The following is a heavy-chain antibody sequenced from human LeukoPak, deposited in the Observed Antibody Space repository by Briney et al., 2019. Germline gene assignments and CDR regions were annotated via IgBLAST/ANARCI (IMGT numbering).Heavy chain of an antibody. D-gene: IGHD6-19*01. J-gene: IGHJ2*01. CDR1: GGSISSGGYY. V-gene: IGHV4-31*03. CDR2: IYYSGST. CDR3: ATSLRIAVASIVDWYFDL. Sequence: KTSETLSLTCTVSGGSISSGGYYWSWIRQHPGKGLEWIGYIYYSGSTYYNPSLKSRVTISVDTSKNQFSLKLSSVTAADTAVYYCATSLRIAVASIVDWYFDLWGRGTLVTVSS.